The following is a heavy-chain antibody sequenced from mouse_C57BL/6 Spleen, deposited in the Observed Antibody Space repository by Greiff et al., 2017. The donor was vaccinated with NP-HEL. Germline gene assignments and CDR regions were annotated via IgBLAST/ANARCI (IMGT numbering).Heavy chain of an antibody. CDR2: ISGGGGIT. D-gene: IGHD1-1*01. CDR1: GFTFSSYT. Sequence: LVESGGGLVKPGGSLKLSCAASGFTFSSYTMSWVRQTPEKRLEWVATISGGGGITYYPDSVRGRFTLSRDNAKNTLYLQMSSLRSEDTALYYCARQGGSSYAMDYWGQGTSVTVSS. CDR3: ARQGGSSYAMDY. J-gene: IGHJ4*01. V-gene: IGHV5-9*01.